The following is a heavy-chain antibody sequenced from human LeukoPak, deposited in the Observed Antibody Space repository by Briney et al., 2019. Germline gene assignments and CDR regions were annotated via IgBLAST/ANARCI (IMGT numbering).Heavy chain of an antibody. CDR1: GFTVSSNY. J-gene: IGHJ5*02. V-gene: IGHV3-53*01. CDR3: ASGGGYYDSSGYPYNWFDP. CDR2: IYSGGST. Sequence: GGSLRLSCAASGFTVSSNYMSWVRQAPGKGLEWVSVIYSGGSTCYADSVKGRFTISRDNSKNTLYLQMNSLRAEDTAVYYCASGGGYYDSSGYPYNWFDPWGQGTLVTVSS. D-gene: IGHD3-22*01.